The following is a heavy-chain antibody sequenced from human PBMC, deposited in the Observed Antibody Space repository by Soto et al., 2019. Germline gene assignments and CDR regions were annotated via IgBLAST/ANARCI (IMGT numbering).Heavy chain of an antibody. CDR2: TXHSGSN. J-gene: IGHJ4*02. V-gene: IGHV4-34*01. Sequence: XXTLSLTCAVYGGSFIGYYWSWIRQPPGKGPEXIGETXHSGSNNYNPXXKSRVNIXXDTYKNQFSLKLSSVTAADTAVYYCAARHSSNYWGQGTLVTVSS. D-gene: IGHD6-6*01. CDR1: GGSFIGYY. CDR3: AARHSSNY.